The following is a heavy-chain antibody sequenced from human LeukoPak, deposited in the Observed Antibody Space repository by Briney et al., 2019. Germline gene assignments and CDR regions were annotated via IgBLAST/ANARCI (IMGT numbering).Heavy chain of an antibody. Sequence: PSETLSLTCTVSGYSISSGYYWGWIRQPPGKGLEWIGEINHSGSTNYNPSLKSRVTISVDTSKNQFSLKLSSVTAADTAVYYCARGVSRYSSGWYGPSWFDPWGQGTLVTVSS. D-gene: IGHD6-19*01. CDR3: ARGVSRYSSGWYGPSWFDP. J-gene: IGHJ5*02. V-gene: IGHV4-38-2*02. CDR1: GYSISSGYY. CDR2: INHSGST.